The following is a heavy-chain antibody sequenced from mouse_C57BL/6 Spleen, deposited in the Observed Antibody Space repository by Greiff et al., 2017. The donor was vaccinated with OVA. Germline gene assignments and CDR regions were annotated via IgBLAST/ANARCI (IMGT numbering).Heavy chain of an antibody. J-gene: IGHJ2*01. D-gene: IGHD2-4*01. V-gene: IGHV1-62-2*01. CDR2: FYPGSGSI. CDR3: ARHEEAYDYDGDYFDY. CDR1: GYTFTEYT. Sequence: VHLVESGAELVKPGASVKLSCKASGYTFTEYTIHWVKQRSGQGLEWIGWFYPGSGSIKYNEKFKDKATLTADKSSSTVYMELSRLTSEDSAVYFCARHEEAYDYDGDYFDYWGQGTTLTVSS.